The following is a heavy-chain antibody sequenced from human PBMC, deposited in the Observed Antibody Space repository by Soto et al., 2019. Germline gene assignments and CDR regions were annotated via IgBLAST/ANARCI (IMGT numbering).Heavy chain of an antibody. V-gene: IGHV4-34*01. Sequence: PSETLSLTFAVYGGSFSAYYWSWIRQPRGKGLELIGESNHRGSTNYPPSLKRRVTISVDTSKNQLSLKLSSVTAADTAVYYCARYTSPEWYFDYGGQGTLVTVSS. CDR3: ARYTSPEWYFDY. CDR1: GGSFSAYY. D-gene: IGHD1-20*01. J-gene: IGHJ4*02. CDR2: SNHRGST.